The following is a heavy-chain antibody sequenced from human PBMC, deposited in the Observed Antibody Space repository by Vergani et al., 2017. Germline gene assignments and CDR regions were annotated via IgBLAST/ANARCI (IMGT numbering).Heavy chain of an antibody. CDR1: GFTFNHYA. D-gene: IGHD5-12*01. V-gene: IGHV3-23*01. Sequence: EVQLLESGGDLVQPGGSLRLSCAASGFTFNHYAMNWVRQAPGKGLEWVSGISGSGGSTYYASSVKGRFTISRDSSKNTLYLQMNSLSAGDTAVYYCAKANPRNSGYDYLYYYRAMDVWGQGTTVTVSS. CDR3: AKANPRNSGYDYLYYYRAMDV. J-gene: IGHJ6*02. CDR2: ISGSGGST.